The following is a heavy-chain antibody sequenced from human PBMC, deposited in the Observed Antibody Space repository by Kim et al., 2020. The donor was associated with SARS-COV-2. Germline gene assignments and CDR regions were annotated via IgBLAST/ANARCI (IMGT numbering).Heavy chain of an antibody. CDR1: GGSFSGYY. CDR2: INHSGST. V-gene: IGHV4-34*01. CDR3: ARGHQLPVINFDY. J-gene: IGHJ4*02. D-gene: IGHD2-2*01. Sequence: SETLSLTCAVYGGSFSGYYWSWIRQPPGKGLEWIGEINHSGSTNYNPSLKSRVTISVDTSKNQFSLKLSSVTAADTAVYYCARGHQLPVINFDYWGQGTLVTVSS.